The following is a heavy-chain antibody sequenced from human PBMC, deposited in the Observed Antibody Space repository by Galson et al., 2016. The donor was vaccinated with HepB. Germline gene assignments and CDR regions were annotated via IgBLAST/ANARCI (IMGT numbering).Heavy chain of an antibody. J-gene: IGHJ3*02. Sequence: SETLSLTCAVYGGSLSGYYWTWIRPPPGKGPEWIGEINHSGTTNYNPPLNSRVTISLGTSNDQFSMRLTSVTAADTAVYYCARGVELDTIDAFDIWGQGTMVTVSS. D-gene: IGHD3/OR15-3a*01. CDR1: GGSLSGYY. CDR2: INHSGTT. CDR3: ARGVELDTIDAFDI. V-gene: IGHV4-34*01.